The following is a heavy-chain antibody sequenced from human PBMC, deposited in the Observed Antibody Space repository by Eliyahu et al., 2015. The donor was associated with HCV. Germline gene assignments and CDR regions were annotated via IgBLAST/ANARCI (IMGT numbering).Heavy chain of an antibody. J-gene: IGHJ6*02. CDR2: ITHSGST. CDR3: AGLRGVIFYNYHAMDV. Sequence: QVQLQQWGAGLLKPSETLSLTCAVYGGSFRAFYWTWIRQPPGRGLVWIGEITHSGSTNYNPSLKSRLSISIDTSKNQFSLKLTSLTAADTAVYYCAGLRGVIFYNYHAMDVWGQGTTVTVSS. D-gene: IGHD3-10*01. CDR1: GGSFRAFY. V-gene: IGHV4-34*02.